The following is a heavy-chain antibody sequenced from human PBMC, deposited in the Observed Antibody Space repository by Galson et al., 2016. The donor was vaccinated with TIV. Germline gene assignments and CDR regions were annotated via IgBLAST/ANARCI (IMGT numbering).Heavy chain of an antibody. Sequence: SLRLSCAASGFIFSSSGMHWVRQAPGKGLEWVALISFDGTNKHYADSVKGRFTISRDNSKNTMYLQMNSLRVEDTAVYYCARVRFCSSTNCFNGFDSWGQGAQVTVSS. J-gene: IGHJ5*01. CDR2: ISFDGTNK. CDR1: GFIFSSSG. D-gene: IGHD2-2*01. CDR3: ARVRFCSSTNCFNGFDS. V-gene: IGHV3-33*01.